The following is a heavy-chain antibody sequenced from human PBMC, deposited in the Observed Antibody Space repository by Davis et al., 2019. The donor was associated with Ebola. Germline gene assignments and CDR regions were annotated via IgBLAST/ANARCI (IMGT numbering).Heavy chain of an antibody. CDR3: ARGRRVYVQGNWFDP. J-gene: IGHJ5*02. V-gene: IGHV1-2*02. Sequence: ASVKVSCKASGYTFTGYYMHWVRQAPGQGLEWMGRIIPILGIANYAQKFQGRVTMTRNTSISTAYMELDSLTSEDTAVYYCARGRRVYVQGNWFDPWGQGALITVSS. CDR2: IIPILGIA. CDR1: GYTFTGYY. D-gene: IGHD3-10*02.